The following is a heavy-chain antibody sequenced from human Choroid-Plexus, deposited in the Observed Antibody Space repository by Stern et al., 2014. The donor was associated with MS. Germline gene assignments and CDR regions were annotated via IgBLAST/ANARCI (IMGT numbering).Heavy chain of an antibody. V-gene: IGHV3-30*18. Sequence: VQLVESGGGVVQPGRPLRLSCVASGFTFGSCAMHCVRQAPGKGLAWVAGVSYDGSNKYYADSVKGRFTISRDNSQNTLYMQMSSLRPEDTAVYYCAKDRQYLTYFFDHWGQGSLVTVSS. D-gene: IGHD2/OR15-2a*01. CDR1: GFTFGSCA. CDR2: VSYDGSNK. CDR3: AKDRQYLTYFFDH. J-gene: IGHJ5*02.